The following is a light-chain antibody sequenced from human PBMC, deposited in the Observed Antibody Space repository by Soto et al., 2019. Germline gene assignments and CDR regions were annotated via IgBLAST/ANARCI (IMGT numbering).Light chain of an antibody. CDR2: ENN. CDR3: GTWDSSLSAGV. Sequence: QSVLTQPPSVSAAPGQKVTISCSGSSSNIEKDYVSWYQHLPGTAPKLLIYENNKRPSGIPDRFSGSKSGTSATLDITGLQTGDEADYYCGTWDSSLSAGVFGGGTKLPS. CDR1: SSNIEKDY. V-gene: IGLV1-51*02. J-gene: IGLJ2*01.